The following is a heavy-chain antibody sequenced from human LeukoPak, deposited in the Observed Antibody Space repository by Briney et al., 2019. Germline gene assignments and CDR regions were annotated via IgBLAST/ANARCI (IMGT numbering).Heavy chain of an antibody. CDR2: INPDSGGA. CDR1: GYTFTGYY. D-gene: IGHD4-11*01. J-gene: IGHJ6*03. Sequence: ASVKVSCKASGYTFTGYYIHWVRQAPGQGLEWMGWINPDSGGANYAQKFQGRVTMTRDTSISTAYMELSRLRSDDTAVYYCARDSSNYGNNYYYYYYMDVWGKGTTVTVSS. CDR3: ARDSSNYGNNYYYYYYMDV. V-gene: IGHV1-2*02.